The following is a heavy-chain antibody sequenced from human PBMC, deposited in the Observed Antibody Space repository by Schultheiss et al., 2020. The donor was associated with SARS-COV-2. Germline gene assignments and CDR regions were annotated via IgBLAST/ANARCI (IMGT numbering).Heavy chain of an antibody. D-gene: IGHD1-26*01. Sequence: GGSLRLSCAASGFTFSSYWMHWVRQAPGKGLEWVANIKQDGSEKYYLDSVKGRFTISRDNSKNSLYLQMNSLRTEDTALYYCARQGVGATFWGQGTLVTVSS. V-gene: IGHV3-7*03. CDR1: GFTFSSYW. J-gene: IGHJ4*02. CDR3: ARQGVGATF. CDR2: IKQDGSEK.